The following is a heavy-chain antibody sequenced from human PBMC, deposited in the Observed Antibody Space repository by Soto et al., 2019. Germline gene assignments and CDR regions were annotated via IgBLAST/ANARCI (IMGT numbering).Heavy chain of an antibody. CDR2: IYYSGST. CDR3: ARQVPAAIRLGWFDP. CDR1: GGSISRSTYY. D-gene: IGHD2-2*02. J-gene: IGHJ5*02. V-gene: IGHV4-39*01. Sequence: SETLSLTCTVSGGSISRSTYYWGWIRQPPGKGLEWIGSIYYSGSTYYRPSLKSRVTISVDTSKNQFSLKLSSVTAADTAVYYCARQVPAAIRLGWFDPWGQGTLVTSPQ.